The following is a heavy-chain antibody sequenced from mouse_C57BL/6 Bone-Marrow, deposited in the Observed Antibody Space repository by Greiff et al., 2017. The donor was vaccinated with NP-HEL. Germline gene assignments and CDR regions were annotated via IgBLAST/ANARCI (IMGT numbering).Heavy chain of an antibody. CDR2: ISGGGGNT. Sequence: EVQLQESGGGLVKPGGSLKLSCAASGFTFSSYTMSWVRQTPEKRLEWVATISGGGGNTYYPDSVKGRFTISRDNAKNTLYLQMSSLRSEDTALYYCARRDYDYDGDYFDYWGQGTTLTVSS. CDR1: GFTFSSYT. V-gene: IGHV5-9*01. J-gene: IGHJ2*01. D-gene: IGHD2-4*01. CDR3: ARRDYDYDGDYFDY.